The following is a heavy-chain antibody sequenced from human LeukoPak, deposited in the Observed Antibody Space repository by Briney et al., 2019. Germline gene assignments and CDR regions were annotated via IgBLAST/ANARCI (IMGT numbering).Heavy chain of an antibody. J-gene: IGHJ6*03. CDR1: GGSISSSNW. CDR2: IYHSGST. CDR3: ARECDGYSYGYYYYYYMDV. D-gene: IGHD5-18*01. V-gene: IGHV4-4*02. Sequence: SGTLSLTCAVSGGSISSSNWWSWVRQPPGKGLEWIGEIYHSGSTNYNPSLKSRVTISVDKSKNQFSLKLSSVTAADTAVYYCARECDGYSYGYYYYYYMDVWGKGTTVTVSS.